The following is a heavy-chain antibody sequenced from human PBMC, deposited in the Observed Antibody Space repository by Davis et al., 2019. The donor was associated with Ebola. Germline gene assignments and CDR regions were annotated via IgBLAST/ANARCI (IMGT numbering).Heavy chain of an antibody. D-gene: IGHD6-19*01. J-gene: IGHJ4*02. V-gene: IGHV5-51*01. CDR3: ARHNAVGGAGTGGGENDY. Sequence: GESLKTSCKASEYRFANYWIGRVRQNPGKGLEWMGLIYPSDSDTRYSPSFQGQFPISADKSISTAYLQWSSLKASDTAMYYCARHNAVGGAGTGGGENDYWGQGTLVTVSS. CDR1: EYRFANYW. CDR2: IYPSDSDT.